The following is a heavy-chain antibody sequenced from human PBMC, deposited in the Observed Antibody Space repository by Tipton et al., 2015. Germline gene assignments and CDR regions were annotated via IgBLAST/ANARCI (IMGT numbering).Heavy chain of an antibody. Sequence: TLSLTCSVSSDSISKYYWSWILQPPGKELEWIGYIYYTDGAHYNPALKSRVTISVDTSKNQFSLTMSSVTASDTAVYYCARARGRHGGLFDSWGQGILVTVSS. D-gene: IGHD4-23*01. CDR2: IYYTDGA. CDR1: SDSISKYY. V-gene: IGHV4-59*01. CDR3: ARARGRHGGLFDS. J-gene: IGHJ4*02.